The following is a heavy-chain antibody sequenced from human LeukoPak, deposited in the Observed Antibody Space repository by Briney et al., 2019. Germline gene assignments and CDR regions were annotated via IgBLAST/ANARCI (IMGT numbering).Heavy chain of an antibody. CDR3: ASRPSSSSGY. CDR2: ISSSSSYI. D-gene: IGHD6-6*01. V-gene: IGHV3-21*01. J-gene: IGHJ4*02. CDR1: GFTFSSYS. Sequence: GGSLRLSCAASGFTFSSYSMNRVRQAPGKGLEWVSSISSSSSYIYYADSVRGRFTISRDNAKNSLYLQMNSLRAEDTAVYYCASRPSSSSGYWGQGTLVTVSS.